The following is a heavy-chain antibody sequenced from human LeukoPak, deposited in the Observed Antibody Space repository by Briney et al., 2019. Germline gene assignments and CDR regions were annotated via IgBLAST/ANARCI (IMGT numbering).Heavy chain of an antibody. CDR3: ATGPTYYYGSGSF. CDR1: GYTFTSYG. Sequence: ASVKVSCKASGYTFTSYGISWVRQAPGKGLEWMGGFDPEDGETIYAQKFQGRVTMTEDTSTDTAYMELSSLRSEDTAVYYCATGPTYYYGSGSFWGQGTLVTVSS. J-gene: IGHJ4*02. V-gene: IGHV1-24*01. D-gene: IGHD3-10*01. CDR2: FDPEDGET.